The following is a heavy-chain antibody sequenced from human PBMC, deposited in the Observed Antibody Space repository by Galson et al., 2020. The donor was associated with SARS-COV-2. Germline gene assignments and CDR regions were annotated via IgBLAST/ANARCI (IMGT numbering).Heavy chain of an antibody. J-gene: IGHJ4*02. D-gene: IGHD6-13*01. V-gene: IGHV4-34*01. CDR3: ARGRYSSSWYGEKYYFDY. CDR2: INHSEST. CDR1: GGSFSGYY. Sequence: SETLSLTCAVYGGSFSGYYWSWIRHPPGKGLEWIGEINHSESTNYNPSLKSRVTISVDTSKNQFSLKLSSVTAADTAVYYCARGRYSSSWYGEKYYFDYWGQGTLVTVSS.